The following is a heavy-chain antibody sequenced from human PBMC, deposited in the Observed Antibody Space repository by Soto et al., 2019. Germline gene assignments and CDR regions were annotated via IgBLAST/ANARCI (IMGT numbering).Heavy chain of an antibody. Sequence: PSETLSLTCTVSGGSISSGGYYWSWIRQHPGKGLEWIGYIYYSGSTYYNPSLKSRVTISVDTSKNQFSLKLSSVTAADTAVYYCARVYRDDSSGYLYDYWGQGTLVTVSS. D-gene: IGHD3-22*01. V-gene: IGHV4-31*03. CDR3: ARVYRDDSSGYLYDY. CDR1: GGSISSGGYY. J-gene: IGHJ4*02. CDR2: IYYSGST.